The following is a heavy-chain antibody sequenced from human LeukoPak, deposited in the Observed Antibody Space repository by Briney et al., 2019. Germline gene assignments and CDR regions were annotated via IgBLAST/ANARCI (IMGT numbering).Heavy chain of an antibody. D-gene: IGHD7-27*01. CDR2: MSPNSGDT. CDR1: GGTFSSYA. CDR3: ARGPPNWGYDY. V-gene: IGHV1-8*02. Sequence: EASVKVSCKASGGTFSSYAINWVRQATGQRPEWMGWMSPNSGDTGYAQKFQDRVTMTRNTSISTAYMELSGLRSDDTAVYYCARGPPNWGYDYWGPGTLVTVSS. J-gene: IGHJ4*02.